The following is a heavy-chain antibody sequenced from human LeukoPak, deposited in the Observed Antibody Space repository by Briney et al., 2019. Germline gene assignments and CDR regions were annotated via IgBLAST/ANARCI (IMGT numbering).Heavy chain of an antibody. V-gene: IGHV1-18*01. CDR1: GYTFTSYG. CDR2: ISAYNGNT. Sequence: ASVKVSCKASGYTFTSYGISWVRQAPGQGLEWMGWISAYNGNTNYAQKLQGRVTMTTDTSTSTAYMELRSLRSDDTAVYYCARDGNWYVGPLRVSPGPSGGFDYWGQGTLVTVSS. D-gene: IGHD2-15*01. J-gene: IGHJ4*02. CDR3: ARDGNWYVGPLRVSPGPSGGFDY.